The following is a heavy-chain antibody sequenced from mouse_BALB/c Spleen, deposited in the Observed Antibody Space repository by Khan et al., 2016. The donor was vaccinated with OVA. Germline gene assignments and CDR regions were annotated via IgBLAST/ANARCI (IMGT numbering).Heavy chain of an antibody. V-gene: IGHV5-6*01. Sequence: EVQLVESGGDLVKPGGSLRLSCAASGFTFSTYGMSWVRQPPDKRLEWVATINSDGDYTYYPDTVKGRFTISRNNAENTLYLQMRSLPSEDTAIYYCASHLTGSLAYWGQGTLVTVSA. J-gene: IGHJ3*01. CDR2: INSDGDYT. CDR1: GFTFSTYG. CDR3: ASHLTGSLAY.